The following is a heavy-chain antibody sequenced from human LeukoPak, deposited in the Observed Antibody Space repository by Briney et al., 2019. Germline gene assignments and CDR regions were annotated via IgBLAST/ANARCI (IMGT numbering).Heavy chain of an antibody. D-gene: IGHD5-12*01. CDR3: AKGAWWLRLEPYYFDY. J-gene: IGHJ4*02. CDR1: GFTFSSYA. CDR2: ISGSGGST. V-gene: IGHV3-23*01. Sequence: GGSLRLSCAASGFTFSSYAMSWVRQAPGKGLEWVSAISGSGGSTYYADSVKGRFTISRDNSKNTLYLQMNSLRAEDTAVDYCAKGAWWLRLEPYYFDYWGQGTLVTVSS.